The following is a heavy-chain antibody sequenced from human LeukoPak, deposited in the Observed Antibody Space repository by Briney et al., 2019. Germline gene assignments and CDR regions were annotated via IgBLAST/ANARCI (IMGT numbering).Heavy chain of an antibody. CDR1: GGSINSYNYY. CDR3: ARGVSIAAAGLPTWYFDL. D-gene: IGHD6-13*01. J-gene: IGHJ2*01. CDR2: FYSGGNT. Sequence: SETLSLTCTVSGGSINSYNYYWAWIRQPPEKGLEWIGSFYSGGNTYYCPSLKSRVTISGDASKSQFSLKLSSVTAADTAVYYCARGVSIAAAGLPTWYFDLWGRGTLVTVSS. V-gene: IGHV4-39*07.